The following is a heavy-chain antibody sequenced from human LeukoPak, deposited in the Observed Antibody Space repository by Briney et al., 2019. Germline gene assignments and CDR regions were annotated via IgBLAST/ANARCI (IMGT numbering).Heavy chain of an antibody. CDR3: ARIAAAGFFPFDY. CDR1: GYFISSGYY. Sequence: SETLSLTCTVSGYFISSGYYWGWIRQPPGKGLQWIGSIHHSGSTYYNPSLKSRVTISVDTSKNQFSLKLSSVTAADTAVYYCARIAAAGFFPFDYWGQGTLVTVSS. D-gene: IGHD6-13*01. CDR2: IHHSGST. V-gene: IGHV4-38-2*02. J-gene: IGHJ4*02.